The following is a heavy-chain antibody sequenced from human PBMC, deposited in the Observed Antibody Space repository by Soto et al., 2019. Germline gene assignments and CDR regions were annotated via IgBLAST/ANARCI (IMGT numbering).Heavy chain of an antibody. D-gene: IGHD3-22*01. CDR2: IYYTGTT. V-gene: IGHV4-59*08. CDR1: SGSIRDYY. J-gene: IGHJ4*02. Sequence: QVQLQESGPGLVKPSETLSLTCTVSSGSIRDYYWGWIRQSPGKGLEWIGYIYYTGTTKYNPSLKSRVTISVDSSKSPFSLKLDSVTAADTAVYYCARLGGYYQAFDSWGQGTLVTVSS. CDR3: ARLGGYYQAFDS.